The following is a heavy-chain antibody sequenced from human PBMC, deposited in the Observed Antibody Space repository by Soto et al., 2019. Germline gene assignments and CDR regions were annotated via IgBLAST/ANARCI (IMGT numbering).Heavy chain of an antibody. CDR1: GYTFTSYA. Sequence: ASLKVSCKASGYTFTSYAMRWVRQAPGQRLEWVGWINAGNGNTKYSQKFQGRVTITRDTSASTAYMELSSLRSEDTAVYYCASPWRSSSWYAWFDPWGQGTLITVSS. CDR3: ASPWRSSSWYAWFDP. CDR2: INAGNGNT. V-gene: IGHV1-3*01. J-gene: IGHJ5*02. D-gene: IGHD6-13*01.